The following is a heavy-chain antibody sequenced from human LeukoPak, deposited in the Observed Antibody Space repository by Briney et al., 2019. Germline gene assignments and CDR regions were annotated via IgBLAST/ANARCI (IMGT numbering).Heavy chain of an antibody. Sequence: SETLSLTCAVSGYSISSGYYWGWIRQPPGKGLEWIGSIYHSGSTYYNPSLKSRVTISVDTSKNQFSLKLSSGTAADTAVYYCARRRWLQLEGFDYWGQGTLVTVSS. CDR1: GYSISSGYY. CDR2: IYHSGST. CDR3: ARRRWLQLEGFDY. J-gene: IGHJ4*02. V-gene: IGHV4-38-2*01. D-gene: IGHD5-24*01.